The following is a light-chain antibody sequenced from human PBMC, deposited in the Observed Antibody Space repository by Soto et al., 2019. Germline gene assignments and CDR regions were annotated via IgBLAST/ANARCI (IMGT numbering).Light chain of an antibody. J-gene: IGKJ1*01. CDR3: MPPLQPWT. CDR1: QSLLHSNGYNY. CDR2: LGS. V-gene: IGKV2-28*01. Sequence: DIVMTQSRLSLPVTPGEPASISCRSIQSLLHSNGYNYLDWYLQKPGQSPXLLIYLGSNRASGVPDRFCVIGSGTDFTLQLRRVEAEDVGVYDCMPPLQPWTFCPWTKGDIK.